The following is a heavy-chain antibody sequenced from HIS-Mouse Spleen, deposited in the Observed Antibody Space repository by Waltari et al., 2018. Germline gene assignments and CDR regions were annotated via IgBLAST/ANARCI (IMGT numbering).Heavy chain of an antibody. CDR1: GCSLSSSSYY. CDR3: AREIPYSSSWYDWYFDL. J-gene: IGHJ2*01. D-gene: IGHD6-13*01. Sequence: QLQLQESGPGLVKPSETLSLTCTGSGCSLSSSSYYWGWVRQPPGKGLEWIGSIYYSGSTYYNPSLKSRVTISVDTSKNQFSLKLSSVTAADTAVYYCAREIPYSSSWYDWYFDLWGRGTLVTVSS. V-gene: IGHV4-39*07. CDR2: IYYSGST.